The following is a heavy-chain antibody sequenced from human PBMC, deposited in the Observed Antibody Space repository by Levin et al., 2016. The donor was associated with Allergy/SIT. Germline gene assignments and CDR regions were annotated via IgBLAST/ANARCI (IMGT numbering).Heavy chain of an antibody. CDR1: GYTFTGYY. CDR2: INPNSGGT. Sequence: ASVKVSCKASGYTFTGYYMHWVRQAPGQGLEWMGWINPNSGGTNYAQKFQGRVTMTRDTSISTAYMELSRLRSDDTAVYYCAREGLDIPGGNGMDVWGQGTTVTVSS. CDR3: AREGLDIPGGNGMDV. D-gene: IGHD3-16*01. V-gene: IGHV1-2*02. J-gene: IGHJ6*02.